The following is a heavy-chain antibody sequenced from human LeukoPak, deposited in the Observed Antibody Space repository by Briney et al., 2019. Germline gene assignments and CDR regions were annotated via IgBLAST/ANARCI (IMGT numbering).Heavy chain of an antibody. V-gene: IGHV3-30*03. CDR3: ARGRDGYNLVDAFDI. CDR1: GFTFSRYG. J-gene: IGHJ3*02. Sequence: PGGSLRLSCAASGFTFSRYGMYWVRQAPGKGLEWVALISYDKSHRYYADSVKGRFTISRDNSKNTMYLQMNSLRAEDTAVYYCARGRDGYNLVDAFDIWGQGIMVTVSS. CDR2: ISYDKSHR. D-gene: IGHD5-24*01.